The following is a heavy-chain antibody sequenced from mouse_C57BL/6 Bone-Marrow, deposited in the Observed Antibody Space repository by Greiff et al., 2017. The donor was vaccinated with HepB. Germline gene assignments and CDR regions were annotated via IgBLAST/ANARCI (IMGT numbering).Heavy chain of an antibody. J-gene: IGHJ4*01. Sequence: EVKLMESGGGLVQSGRSLRLSCATSGFTFSDFYMEWVRQAPGKGLEWIAASRNKANDYTTEYNASVKGRFIVSRDTFQSILYLQMNALRAEDTAIYYCARDAGLPYAMDYWGQGTSVTVSS. V-gene: IGHV7-1*01. CDR1: GFTFSDFY. CDR2: SRNKANDYTT. D-gene: IGHD5-5*01. CDR3: ARDAGLPYAMDY.